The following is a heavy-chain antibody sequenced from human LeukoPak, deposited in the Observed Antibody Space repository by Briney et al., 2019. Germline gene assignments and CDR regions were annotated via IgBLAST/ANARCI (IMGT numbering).Heavy chain of an antibody. CDR2: ISGSSSYI. V-gene: IGHV3-21*01. CDR1: GFIFRSYS. J-gene: IGHJ3*02. Sequence: PGGSLRLSCAASGFIFRSYSMNWVRQAPGQGLEWVSSISGSSSYIYSADSMKGRFTISRDNSKNSLYLQMNSLIFEDPAVYYCARAPAFAFDIWGQGTMVTVSS. CDR3: ARAPAFAFDI.